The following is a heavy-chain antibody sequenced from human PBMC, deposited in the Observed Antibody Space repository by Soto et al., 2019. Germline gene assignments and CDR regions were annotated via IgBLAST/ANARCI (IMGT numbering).Heavy chain of an antibody. CDR1: GFTVSSNY. CDR3: ARGNRYNSGARDY. Sequence: GGSLRLSCAASGFTVSSNYMSWVRQAPGKGLEWVSVIYSGGSTYYADSVKGRFTISRHNSKNTLYLQMNSLRAEDTAVYYCARGNRYNSGARDYWGQGTLVTVSS. CDR2: IYSGGST. J-gene: IGHJ4*02. D-gene: IGHD5-18*01. V-gene: IGHV3-53*01.